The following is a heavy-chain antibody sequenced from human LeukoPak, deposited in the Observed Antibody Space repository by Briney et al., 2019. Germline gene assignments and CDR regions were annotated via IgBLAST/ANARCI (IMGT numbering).Heavy chain of an antibody. CDR3: ARDSITMVRGPNWFDP. J-gene: IGHJ5*02. V-gene: IGHV4-4*08. D-gene: IGHD3-10*01. CDR1: GGSISSYY. CDR2: IYTSGST. Sequence: SSETLSLTCTVSGGSISSYYWSWIRQPPGKGLEWIGYIYTSGSTNYNPSLKSRVTMSVDTSKNQFSLKLSSVTAADTAVYYCARDSITMVRGPNWFDPWGQGTLVTVSS.